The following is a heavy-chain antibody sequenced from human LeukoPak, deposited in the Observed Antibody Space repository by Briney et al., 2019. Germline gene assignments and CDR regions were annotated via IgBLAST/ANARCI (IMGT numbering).Heavy chain of an antibody. CDR1: GYTFTGYY. Sequence: ASVKVSCKASGYTFTGYYIHWVRQAPGQGLEWMGWINPNSGYTNYAQRFQGRVTLTRDTSMSTAYMELSTLRSDDTAVYYCAREMATISHFDNWGQGTLVTVSS. CDR3: AREMATISHFDN. V-gene: IGHV1-2*02. J-gene: IGHJ4*02. D-gene: IGHD5-24*01. CDR2: INPNSGYT.